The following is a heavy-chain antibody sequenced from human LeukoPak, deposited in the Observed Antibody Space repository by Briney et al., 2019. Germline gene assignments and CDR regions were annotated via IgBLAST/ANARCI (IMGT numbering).Heavy chain of an antibody. Sequence: PSETLSLTCSVSGDFITNRYWSWVRQSAGKGLEWIGRISTRGNTNYNPSLKSRVTMSVDKSNKHFSLKLTSVTAADTAVYYCVRNWDYWGQGTLVTVSS. V-gene: IGHV4-4*07. D-gene: IGHD1-1*01. J-gene: IGHJ4*02. CDR1: GDFITNRY. CDR3: VRNWDY. CDR2: ISTRGNT.